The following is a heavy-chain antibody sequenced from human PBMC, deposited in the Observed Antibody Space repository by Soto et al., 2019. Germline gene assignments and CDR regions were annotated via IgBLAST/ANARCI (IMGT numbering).Heavy chain of an antibody. J-gene: IGHJ3*02. CDR1: GFTFSSYA. V-gene: IGHV3-23*01. CDR2: ISGSGGST. D-gene: IGHD3-3*01. CDR3: AKDRKYYDFWSGYYMDDAFDI. Sequence: GGSLRLSCAASGFTFSSYAMSWVRQAPGKGLEWVSAISGSGGSTYYADSVKGRFTISRDNSKNTLYLQMNSLRAEDTAVYYCAKDRKYYDFWSGYYMDDAFDIWGQGTMVTVSS.